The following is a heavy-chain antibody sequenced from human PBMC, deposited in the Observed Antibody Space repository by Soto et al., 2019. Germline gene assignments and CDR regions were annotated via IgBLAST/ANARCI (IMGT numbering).Heavy chain of an antibody. CDR1: GFTFSSYG. D-gene: IGHD3-22*01. CDR2: ISYDGSNK. V-gene: IGHV3-30*18. Sequence: QVQLVESGGGVVQPGRSLRLSCAASGFTFSSYGMHWVRQAPGKGLEWVAVISYDGSNKYYADSVKGRFTISRDNYKNTMYLQMNSLRAEDTAVYYCAKDHYDIHLSGYYSMDVWGKGTTVTVSS. J-gene: IGHJ6*03. CDR3: AKDHYDIHLSGYYSMDV.